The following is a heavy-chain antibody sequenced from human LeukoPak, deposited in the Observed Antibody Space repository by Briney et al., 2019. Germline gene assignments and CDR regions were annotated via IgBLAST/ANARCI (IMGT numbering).Heavy chain of an antibody. CDR1: GGSISSGGYY. CDR2: IYYSGST. D-gene: IGHD3-16*01. Sequence: SETLSLTCTVSGGSISSGGYYWSWIRQHPGKGLEWIGYIYYSGSTYYNPSLKSRVTISVDTSKNQFSLKLSSVTAADTAVYYCARYDYVWGSQNFDYWGQGTLVTASS. J-gene: IGHJ4*02. CDR3: ARYDYVWGSQNFDY. V-gene: IGHV4-31*03.